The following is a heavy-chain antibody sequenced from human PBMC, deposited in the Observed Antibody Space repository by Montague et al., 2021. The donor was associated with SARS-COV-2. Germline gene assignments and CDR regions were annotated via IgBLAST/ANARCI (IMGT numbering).Heavy chain of an antibody. V-gene: IGHV6-1*01. D-gene: IGHD6-13*01. CDR1: GDSVSSNNAA. CDR2: TYYRSKWYY. Sequence: CAISGDSVSSNNAAWNWIRQSPSRGLEWLGRTYYRSKWYYDYAVSVKSRMTISPDTSKNQFSLQLSSVTPEDRAVYYCAGDPRYSLSWSFDYWGQGTLVTVSS. J-gene: IGHJ4*02. CDR3: AGDPRYSLSWSFDY.